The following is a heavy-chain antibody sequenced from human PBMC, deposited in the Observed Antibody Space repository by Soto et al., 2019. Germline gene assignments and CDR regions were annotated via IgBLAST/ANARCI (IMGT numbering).Heavy chain of an antibody. CDR3: ARGRQRITIFGVVIPLGMDV. V-gene: IGHV4-34*01. J-gene: IGHJ6*02. CDR1: GGSFSGYY. CDR2: INHSGST. D-gene: IGHD3-3*01. Sequence: ETLSLTCAVYGGSFSGYYWIWIRQPPGKGLEWIGEINHSGSTNYNPSLKSRVTISVDTSKNQFSLKLSSVTAADTAVYYCARGRQRITIFGVVIPLGMDVWGQGTTVTVSS.